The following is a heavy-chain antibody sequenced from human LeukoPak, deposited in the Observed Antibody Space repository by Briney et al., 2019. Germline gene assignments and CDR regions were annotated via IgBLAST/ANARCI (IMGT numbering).Heavy chain of an antibody. CDR3: ARTPIMITFGGVIEKGYYFDY. J-gene: IGHJ4*02. D-gene: IGHD3-16*02. CDR1: GFSLSTSGMC. CDR2: IDWDDDK. V-gene: IGHV2-70*01. Sequence: ESGPTLVNPTQTLTLTCTFSGFSLSTSGMCVSWIRQPPGKALEWLALIDWDDDKYYSTSLKTRLTISKDTSKNQVVLTMTNVDPVDTATYYCARTPIMITFGGVIEKGYYFDYWGQGTLVTVSS.